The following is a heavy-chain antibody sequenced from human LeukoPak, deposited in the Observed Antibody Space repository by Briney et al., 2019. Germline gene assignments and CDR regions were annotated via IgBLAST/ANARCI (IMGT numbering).Heavy chain of an antibody. J-gene: IGHJ4*02. V-gene: IGHV1-46*01. Sequence: PRASVKVSCKASGYTFPSYYMHWVRQAPGQGLEWMGVINPSGGNTNSAQKFQGRVTMTRDTSTRTVYMELSSLRSEDTAVYYCARSLAVAVAGAGHDYWGQGTLVTVSS. CDR3: ARSLAVAVAGAGHDY. CDR1: GYTFPSYY. D-gene: IGHD6-19*01. CDR2: INPSGGNT.